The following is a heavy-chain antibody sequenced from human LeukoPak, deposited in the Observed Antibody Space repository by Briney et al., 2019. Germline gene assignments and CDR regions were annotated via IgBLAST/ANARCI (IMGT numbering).Heavy chain of an antibody. D-gene: IGHD3-22*01. V-gene: IGHV3-30*12. Sequence: GGSLRLSCATSGFSFSSHDMNWVRQAPGKGLEWVAVISYDGSNKYYADSVKGRFTISRDNSKNSLYLQMNSLRAEDTAVYYCASFPRTYYYDSSGYYYFYYWGQGTLVTVSS. CDR3: ASFPRTYYYDSSGYYYFYY. CDR2: ISYDGSNK. J-gene: IGHJ4*02. CDR1: GFSFSSHD.